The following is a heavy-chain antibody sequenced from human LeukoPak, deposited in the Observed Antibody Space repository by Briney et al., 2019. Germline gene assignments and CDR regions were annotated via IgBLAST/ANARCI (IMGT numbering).Heavy chain of an antibody. Sequence: ASVKVSCKASGYTFTNYGISWVRQAPGQRLEWMGWSSAHNGNTDYSQKVQGRVTMTTYTSTSTAYMQLRSLRSDDTAVYYCARGRYCSGGSCYSGAFYNWGQGTLVTVSS. J-gene: IGHJ3*02. D-gene: IGHD2-15*01. CDR1: GYTFTNYG. V-gene: IGHV1-18*01. CDR3: ARGRYCSGGSCYSGAFYN. CDR2: SSAHNGNT.